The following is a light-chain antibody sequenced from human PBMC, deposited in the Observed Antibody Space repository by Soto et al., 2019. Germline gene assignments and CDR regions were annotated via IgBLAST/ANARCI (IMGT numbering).Light chain of an antibody. CDR2: GVF. V-gene: IGKV3-20*01. CDR1: QNVRSNY. J-gene: IGKJ2*01. CDR3: QHYDGSPRT. Sequence: ETVLTQSPGTVSPSPGVRATLSCTTSQNVRSNYLAWYQQKPGQAPRLLIYGVFNRATGIPDRFSGSGSGTDFTLTISGLEPEDFAVYYCQHYDGSPRTFGQGTKLEI.